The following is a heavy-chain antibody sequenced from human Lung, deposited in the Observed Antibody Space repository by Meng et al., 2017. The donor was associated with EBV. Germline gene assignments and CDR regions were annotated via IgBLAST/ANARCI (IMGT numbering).Heavy chain of an antibody. CDR3: ARARSIAAAVIDY. J-gene: IGHJ4*02. D-gene: IGHD6-13*01. Sequence: QGQLQRSGPGLVKPSGTLSLTCAFPGGSISSSNWWSWVRQPPGKGLEWIGEIYHSGSTNYNPSLKSRVTISVDKSKNQFSLKLSSVTAADTAVYYCARARSIAAAVIDYWGQGTLVTVSS. V-gene: IGHV4-4*02. CDR1: GGSISSSNW. CDR2: IYHSGST.